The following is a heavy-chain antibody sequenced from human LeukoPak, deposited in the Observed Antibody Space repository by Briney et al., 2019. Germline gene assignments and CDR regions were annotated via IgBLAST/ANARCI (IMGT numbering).Heavy chain of an antibody. Sequence: SETLSLTCTVSGGSISSYYWSWIRQPAGKGLEWIGRIYTSGSTNYNPSLKSRVTMSVDTSKNQFSLKLSSVTAADTAVYYCARAGVGSSWYRSHYYYGMDVWGQGTTVTVSS. V-gene: IGHV4-4*07. CDR1: GGSISSYY. CDR2: IYTSGST. D-gene: IGHD6-13*01. CDR3: ARAGVGSSWYRSHYYYGMDV. J-gene: IGHJ6*02.